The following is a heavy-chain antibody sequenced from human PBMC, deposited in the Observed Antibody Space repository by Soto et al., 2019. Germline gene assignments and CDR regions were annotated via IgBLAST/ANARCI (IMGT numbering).Heavy chain of an antibody. CDR2: ISAYNGNT. J-gene: IGHJ4*02. D-gene: IGHD2-21*02. CDR3: ARDSRCRGGDCYYFDY. Sequence: ASVKVSCKASGYTFTSYGISWVRQAPGQGLEWMGWISAYNGNTNYAQKLQGRVTMTTDTSTSTAYMELRSLRSDDTAVYYCARDSRCRGGDCYYFDYWGQGTLVTVSS. V-gene: IGHV1-18*01. CDR1: GYTFTSYG.